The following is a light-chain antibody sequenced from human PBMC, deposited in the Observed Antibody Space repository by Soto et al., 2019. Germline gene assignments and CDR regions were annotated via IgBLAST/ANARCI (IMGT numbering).Light chain of an antibody. Sequence: EIVLTQSPATLSLSPAERATLSCRASQSVSSYLAWYQQKPGQAPRLLIYDASNRATGIPARFSSSGSETDCTLTTRSLEAEDVAVYYCQQRRGHTFGGGTKVEIK. CDR3: QQRRGHT. CDR1: QSVSSY. V-gene: IGKV3-11*01. J-gene: IGKJ4*01. CDR2: DAS.